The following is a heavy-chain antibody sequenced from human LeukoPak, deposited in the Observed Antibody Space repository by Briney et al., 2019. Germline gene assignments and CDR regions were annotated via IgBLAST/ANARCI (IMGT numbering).Heavy chain of an antibody. D-gene: IGHD3-16*01. Sequence: ASVKVSCKASGGTFSSYAISWVRQAPGQGLEWMGGIIPIFGTANYAQKFQGRVTITKDESTSTAYMELSSLRSEDTAVYYCARDLAGGGGYFDYWGQGTLVTVSS. CDR1: GGTFSSYA. CDR3: ARDLAGGGGYFDY. V-gene: IGHV1-69*05. CDR2: IIPIFGTA. J-gene: IGHJ4*02.